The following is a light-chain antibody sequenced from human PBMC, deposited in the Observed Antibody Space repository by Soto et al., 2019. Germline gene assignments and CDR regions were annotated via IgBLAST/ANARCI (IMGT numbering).Light chain of an antibody. CDR2: GAS. V-gene: IGKV3-15*01. Sequence: EIVMTQSPATLSVSPGERATLSCRASQSVSNYLAWYQQKPGQAPRLLIYGASTRATGIPARFSGGGSETDFTLTISSLQSEDFAVYYCQRYNNWPLTFGGGTKVESK. CDR3: QRYNNWPLT. J-gene: IGKJ4*01. CDR1: QSVSNY.